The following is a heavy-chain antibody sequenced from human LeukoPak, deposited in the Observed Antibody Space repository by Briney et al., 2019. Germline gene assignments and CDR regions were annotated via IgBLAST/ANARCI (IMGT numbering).Heavy chain of an antibody. CDR2: TKSKTDGGTT. Sequence: PGGSRRLSCAASGFTFSNAWMSWVRQAPGKGLEWVGRTKSKTDGGTTDYAAPVKGRFTISRDDSKNTLYLQMNSLKTEDTAVYYCTTGSRGRWTGYSPKRHFDYWGQGTLVTVSS. CDR3: TTGSRGRWTGYSPKRHFDY. V-gene: IGHV3-15*01. CDR1: GFTFSNAW. J-gene: IGHJ4*02. D-gene: IGHD3/OR15-3a*01.